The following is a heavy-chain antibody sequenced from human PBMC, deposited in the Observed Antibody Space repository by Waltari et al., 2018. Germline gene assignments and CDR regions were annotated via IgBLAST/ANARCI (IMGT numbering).Heavy chain of an antibody. CDR2: FDPEDGET. Sequence: QVQLVQSGAEVKKPGASVKVSCKVSGYTLTELSMHWVRQAPGKGLEWMGGFDPEDGETIYAQKFQGRVTMTRDTSISTAYMELSRLRSDDTAVYYCALDYYDSSGSSQNFDYWGQGTLVTVSS. CDR1: GYTLTELS. J-gene: IGHJ4*02. CDR3: ALDYYDSSGSSQNFDY. D-gene: IGHD3-22*01. V-gene: IGHV1-24*01.